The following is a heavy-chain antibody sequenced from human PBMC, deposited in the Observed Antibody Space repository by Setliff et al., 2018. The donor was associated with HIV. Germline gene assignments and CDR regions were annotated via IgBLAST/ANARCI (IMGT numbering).Heavy chain of an antibody. D-gene: IGHD3-9*01. J-gene: IGHJ4*02. CDR1: GYIFTNYV. CDR2: INAGNGNT. Sequence: ASVKVSCKASGYIFTNYVIHWVRQAPGQRLEWMGWINAGNGNTKYSQKFQGRVTITRDKSATTAYMELSSLRSEDTALYYCAGSILTGYYTFGADYWGQGTLVTVSS. CDR3: AGSILTGYYTFGADY. V-gene: IGHV1-3*01.